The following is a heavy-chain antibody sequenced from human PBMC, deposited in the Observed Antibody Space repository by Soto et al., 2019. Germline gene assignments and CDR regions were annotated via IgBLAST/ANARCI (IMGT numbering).Heavy chain of an antibody. D-gene: IGHD3-22*01. CDR1: GFTFSSYA. CDR2: ISGSGGST. Sequence: PGGSLRLSXAASGFTFSSYAMSWVRQAPGKGLEWVSAISGSGGSTYYADSVKGRFTISRDNSKNTLYLQMNSLRAEDTAVYYCAKEPRKQYYYDSSGYYHYWGQGTLVTVSS. V-gene: IGHV3-23*01. CDR3: AKEPRKQYYYDSSGYYHY. J-gene: IGHJ4*02.